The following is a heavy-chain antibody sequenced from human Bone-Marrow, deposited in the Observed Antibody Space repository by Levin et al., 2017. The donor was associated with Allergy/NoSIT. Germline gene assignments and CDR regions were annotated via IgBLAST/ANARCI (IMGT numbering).Heavy chain of an antibody. CDR3: ARRSVTTVANYYYDYYMDV. J-gene: IGHJ6*03. D-gene: IGHD4-17*01. CDR2: IFHSGTT. V-gene: IGHV4-61*08. Sequence: SETLSLTCTVSGVSVSSGDYYWSWIRQPPGKGLEWIGYIFHSGTTDYNPSLKSRVTISVNTSKNQFSLKLSSVSAADTAVYYCARRSVTTVANYYYDYYMDVWGKGATVTVSS. CDR1: GVSVSSGDYY.